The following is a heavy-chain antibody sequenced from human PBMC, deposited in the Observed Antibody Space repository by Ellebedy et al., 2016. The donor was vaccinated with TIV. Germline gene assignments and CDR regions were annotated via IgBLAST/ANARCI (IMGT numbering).Heavy chain of an antibody. V-gene: IGHV4-4*07. J-gene: IGHJ4*02. Sequence: SETLSLTXIVSGDPISGYYWIWVRQPAGKGLEWIGRMYSSGGTDYNPSLKSRVTMSIDTSNNQFSLNLKSVTAADTAVYYCARGLVQGQGRDWGLEYWGQGTLVTVSS. CDR2: MYSSGGT. D-gene: IGHD3-16*01. CDR1: GDPISGYY. CDR3: ARGLVQGQGRDWGLEY.